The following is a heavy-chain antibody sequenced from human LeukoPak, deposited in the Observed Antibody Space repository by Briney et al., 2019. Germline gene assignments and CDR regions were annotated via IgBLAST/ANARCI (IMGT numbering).Heavy chain of an antibody. V-gene: IGHV3-74*01. J-gene: IGHJ4*02. CDR2: INSDGINT. Sequence: GGSLRLSCAASGFTFSNYWMHWVRQAPGKGLVWVSRINSDGINTSYADSVKGRFTISRDNAKNTLNLQMNSLRAEDTAVYYCASWLYYYDSSGYLDIREGDYWGQGTLVTVSS. CDR3: ASWLYYYDSSGYLDIREGDY. D-gene: IGHD3-22*01. CDR1: GFTFSNYW.